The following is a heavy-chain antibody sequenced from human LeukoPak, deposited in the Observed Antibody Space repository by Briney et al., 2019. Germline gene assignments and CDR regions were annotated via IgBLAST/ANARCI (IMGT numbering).Heavy chain of an antibody. Sequence: GGPLRLSWAASGFRFSDFTLTWVRQPPGKGQEWVSAIGGRGGNTYYADSLGGRFTISRDNSKDMVYLQMNSLKVEDTATYYCGKEGGAWGQGTKVTVSS. V-gene: IGHV3-23*01. CDR3: GKEGGA. CDR1: GFRFSDFT. D-gene: IGHD3-16*01. CDR2: IGGRGGNT. J-gene: IGHJ5*02.